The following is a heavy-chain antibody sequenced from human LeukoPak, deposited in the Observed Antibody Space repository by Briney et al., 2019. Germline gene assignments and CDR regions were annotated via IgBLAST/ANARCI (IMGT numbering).Heavy chain of an antibody. V-gene: IGHV4-4*07. Sequence: SETLSLTCTVSGGSISSYYWSWIRQPAGKGLEWIGRIYTSGSTNYNPSLKSRVTMSVDTSKNQFSLKLSSVTAEDTAVYYCAKGRGYSYGYFSWFDPWGQGTLVTVSS. CDR2: IYTSGST. CDR3: AKGRGYSYGYFSWFDP. D-gene: IGHD5-18*01. J-gene: IGHJ5*02. CDR1: GGSISSYY.